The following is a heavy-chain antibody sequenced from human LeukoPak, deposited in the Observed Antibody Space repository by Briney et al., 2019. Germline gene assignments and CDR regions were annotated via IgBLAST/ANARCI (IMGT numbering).Heavy chain of an antibody. V-gene: IGHV3-30-3*02. Sequence: PGRSPRLSCAASGFTFSSYAMHWVRQAPGKGLEWVAVISYDGSNKYYADSVKGRFTTSRDNSKNTLYLQMNSLRAEDTAVYFCANDAAQQQLSNLFYGMDVWGQGTTVTVSS. J-gene: IGHJ6*02. CDR1: GFTFSSYA. CDR2: ISYDGSNK. D-gene: IGHD6-13*01. CDR3: ANDAAQQQLSNLFYGMDV.